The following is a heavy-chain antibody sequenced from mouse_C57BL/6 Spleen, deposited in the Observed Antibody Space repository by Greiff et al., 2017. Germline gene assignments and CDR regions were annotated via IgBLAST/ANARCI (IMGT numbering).Heavy chain of an antibody. J-gene: IGHJ3*01. CDR2: ISDGGSYT. CDR1: GFTFSSYA. Sequence: EVKLMESGGGLVKPGGSLKLSCAASGFTFSSYAMSWVRQTPEKRLEWVATISDGGSYTYYPDNVKGRFTISRDNAKNNLYLQMSHLKSEDTAMYYCAGYDYDGPAYWGQGTLVTVSA. CDR3: AGYDYDGPAY. V-gene: IGHV5-4*03. D-gene: IGHD2-4*01.